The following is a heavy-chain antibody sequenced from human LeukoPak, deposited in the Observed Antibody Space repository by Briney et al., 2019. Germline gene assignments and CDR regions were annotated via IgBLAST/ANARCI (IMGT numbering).Heavy chain of an antibody. V-gene: IGHV3-7*01. CDR3: ARVRYFDWLPFDY. J-gene: IGHJ4*02. D-gene: IGHD3-9*01. Sequence: PGGSLRLSCGVAEFTFSSYWMTWVRQAPGKGLEWVANIKQDGSEKYYVDSVKGRFTISRDNAKNSLYLQMNSLRAEDTAVYYCARVRYFDWLPFDYWGQGTLVTVSS. CDR2: IKQDGSEK. CDR1: EFTFSSYW.